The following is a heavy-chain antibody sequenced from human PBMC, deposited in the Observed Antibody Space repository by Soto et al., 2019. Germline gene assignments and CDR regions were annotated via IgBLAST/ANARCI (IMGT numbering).Heavy chain of an antibody. D-gene: IGHD5-12*01. V-gene: IGHV2-5*02. Sequence: QITLKESGPTVVKPTQTLTLTCTFSFFSLATSGVGVGWIRQPPGKALEWLALIYCDEDKRYNPSLNSRLTNAKDTSKNQVVLPTTYMDPVDTAPYYGARRPREYSGSLLGGYFDYWGQGNLVTVSS. CDR1: FFSLATSGVG. CDR2: IYCDEDK. J-gene: IGHJ4*02. CDR3: ARRPREYSGSLLGGYFDY.